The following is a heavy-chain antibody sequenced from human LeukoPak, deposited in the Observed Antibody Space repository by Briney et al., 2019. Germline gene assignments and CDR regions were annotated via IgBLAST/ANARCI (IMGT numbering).Heavy chain of an antibody. J-gene: IGHJ4*02. CDR2: IIPIFGTA. CDR1: GGTFSSYA. CDR3: ARDSPRAAREEAFDY. Sequence: ASVKVSCKASGGTFSSYAISWVRQAPGQGLEWMGGIIPIFGTANYAQKFQGRVTITTDESTSTAYMELCSLRSEDTAVYYCARDSPRAAREEAFDYWGQGTLVTVSS. D-gene: IGHD6-6*01. V-gene: IGHV1-69*05.